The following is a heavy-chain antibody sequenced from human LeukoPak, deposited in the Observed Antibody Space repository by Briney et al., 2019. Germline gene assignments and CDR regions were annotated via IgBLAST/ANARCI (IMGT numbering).Heavy chain of an antibody. V-gene: IGHV3-48*03. D-gene: IGHD6-19*01. Sequence: GGSLRLSCVASGFTFSSYEMNWVRQAPGKGLEWVSYISRSGSTIYHADSVKGRFTLSRDNAKKSPYLHMNSLRAEDTAVYYCARHGSGWYMNDYWGQGTLVTVSS. CDR3: ARHGSGWYMNDY. J-gene: IGHJ4*02. CDR1: GFTFSSYE. CDR2: ISRSGSTI.